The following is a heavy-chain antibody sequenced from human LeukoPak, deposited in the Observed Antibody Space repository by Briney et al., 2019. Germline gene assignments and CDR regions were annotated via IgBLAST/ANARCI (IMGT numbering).Heavy chain of an antibody. CDR2: IYHSGST. J-gene: IGHJ5*02. Sequence: SQTLSLTCAVSGGSISSGGYSWSWIRQPPGKGLEWIGYIYHSGSTYYNPSLKSRVTISVDRSKNQFSLKLSSVTAADTAVYYCARDRHPDYYDSSGYYTGFDPWGQGTLVTVSS. CDR1: GGSISSGGYS. CDR3: ARDRHPDYYDSSGYYTGFDP. D-gene: IGHD3-22*01. V-gene: IGHV4-30-2*01.